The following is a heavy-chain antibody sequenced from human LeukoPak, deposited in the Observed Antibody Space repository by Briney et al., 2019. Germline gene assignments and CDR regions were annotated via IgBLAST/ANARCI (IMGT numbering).Heavy chain of an antibody. CDR1: GGSFSGYY. CDR2: INHSGST. V-gene: IGHV4-34*01. D-gene: IGHD2-2*01. J-gene: IGHJ5*02. CDR3: ARGYQDCSSTSCYPTWFDP. Sequence: PETLSLTCAVYGGSFSGYYWSWIRQPPGKGLEWIGEINHSGSTNYNPSLKSRVTISVDTSKNQFSLKLSSVTAADTAVYYCARGYQDCSSTSCYPTWFDPWGQGTLVTVSS.